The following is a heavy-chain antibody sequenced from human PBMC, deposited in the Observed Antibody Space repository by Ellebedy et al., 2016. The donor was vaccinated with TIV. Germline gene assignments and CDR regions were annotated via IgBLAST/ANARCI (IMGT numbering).Heavy chain of an antibody. V-gene: IGHV1-46*01. CDR3: AAVRIQIWFPNWFDP. CDR2: INPSGGCT. J-gene: IGHJ5*02. CDR1: GYTFTSYY. D-gene: IGHD5-18*01. Sequence: ASVKVSCKASGYTFTSYYMHWVRQAPGQGLEWMGIINPSGGCTSYAQKFQGRVTMTEDISTDTAYMELSSLTSEDTAVYYCAAVRIQIWFPNWFDPWGQGTLVTVSS.